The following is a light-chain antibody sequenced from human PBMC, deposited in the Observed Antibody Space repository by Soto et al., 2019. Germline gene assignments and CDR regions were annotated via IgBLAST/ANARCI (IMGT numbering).Light chain of an antibody. CDR1: QSLGNW. CDR3: QQYNSCPAT. J-gene: IGKJ1*01. Sequence: DIQMTQSPSTLSASVGDRVTITCRASQSLGNWLAWYQQKPGKAPELLIHDASSLENGVSSRFSGSGSGTEFTLTISSLQPDDFATYICQQYNSCPATFGQGTKVDIK. CDR2: DAS. V-gene: IGKV1-5*01.